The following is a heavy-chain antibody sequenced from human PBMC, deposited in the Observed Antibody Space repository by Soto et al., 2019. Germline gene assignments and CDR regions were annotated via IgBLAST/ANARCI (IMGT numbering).Heavy chain of an antibody. CDR3: TPSLVGGYCSGGNCPFDY. D-gene: IGHD2-15*01. V-gene: IGHV3-73*01. CDR2: IRSKANSYAT. CDR1: GFTFSGST. J-gene: IGHJ4*02. Sequence: GGSLRLSCAASGFTFSGSTMHWVRQASGKGLEWVGRIRSKANSYATAYAASVEGRFTISRDDSKNTAYLQLNSLKTEDTAGYYCTPSLVGGYCSGGNCPFDYWGQGTLVTVSS.